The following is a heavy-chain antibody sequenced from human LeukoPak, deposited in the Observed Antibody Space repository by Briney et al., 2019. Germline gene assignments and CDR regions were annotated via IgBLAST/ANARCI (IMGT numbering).Heavy chain of an antibody. Sequence: PSETLSLTCTVSGGSISSSSYYWGWIRPPPGKGLEWIGSIYYSGSTYYNPSLKSRVTISVDTSKNQFSLKLSSVTAADTAVYYCARLLGATKDPYFDYWGQGTLVTVSS. J-gene: IGHJ4*02. V-gene: IGHV4-39*01. CDR3: ARLLGATKDPYFDY. CDR2: IYYSGST. CDR1: GGSISSSSYY. D-gene: IGHD5-24*01.